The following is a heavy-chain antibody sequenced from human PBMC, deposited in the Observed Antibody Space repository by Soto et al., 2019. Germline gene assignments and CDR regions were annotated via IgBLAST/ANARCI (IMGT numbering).Heavy chain of an antibody. J-gene: IGHJ3*02. CDR2: ISSSSSTI. V-gene: IGHV3-48*02. CDR1: GFTFSSYS. Sequence: PGGSLRLSCAASGFTFSSYSMNWVRQAPGKGLEWVSYISSSSSTIYYADSVKGRFTISRDDAKNSLYLQMNSLRDEDTAVYYCAREEATYYYGSGSYQGAFDIWGQGTMVTGSS. D-gene: IGHD3-10*01. CDR3: AREEATYYYGSGSYQGAFDI.